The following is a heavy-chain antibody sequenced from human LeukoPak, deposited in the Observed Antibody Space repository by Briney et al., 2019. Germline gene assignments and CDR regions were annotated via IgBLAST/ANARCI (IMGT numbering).Heavy chain of an antibody. J-gene: IGHJ5*02. CDR3: ARENYDILTGYYSGSGWFDP. Sequence: PGGSLRLSCAASGFTFSSYGMHWVRQAPGKGLEWVAVIWYDGSNKYYADSVKGRFTISRGNSKNTLYLQMDSLRAEDTAVYYCARENYDILTGYYSGSGWFDPWGQGTLVTVSS. CDR2: IWYDGSNK. D-gene: IGHD3-9*01. V-gene: IGHV3-33*01. CDR1: GFTFSSYG.